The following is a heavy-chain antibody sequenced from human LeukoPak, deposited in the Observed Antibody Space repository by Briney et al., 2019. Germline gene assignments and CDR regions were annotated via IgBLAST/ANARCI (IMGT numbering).Heavy chain of an antibody. Sequence: SETLSLTCTVSGGSTSSSSYYWGWIRQPPGKGLEWIGNIYYSGSTYYNPSLKSRVTISVDTSKNQFSLKLSSVTAADTAVYYCARQSGSYGVYYYYMDVWGKGTTVTISS. CDR2: IYYSGST. J-gene: IGHJ6*03. CDR3: ARQSGSYGVYYYYMDV. CDR1: GGSTSSSSYY. D-gene: IGHD1-26*01. V-gene: IGHV4-39*01.